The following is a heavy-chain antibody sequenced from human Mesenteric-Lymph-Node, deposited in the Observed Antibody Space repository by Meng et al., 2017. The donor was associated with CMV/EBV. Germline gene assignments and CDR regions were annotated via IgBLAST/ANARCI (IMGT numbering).Heavy chain of an antibody. CDR2: VSYSGSSGST. D-gene: IGHD2-2*02. Sequence: ISSSTSFWGWIRQPPGKGLEWIGSVSYSGSSGSTYYSPSLKSRVTISVDTSKNQFSLKLSSVTAADTAVYYCARARSYTGLYTGVDYWGQGTLVTVSS. CDR3: ARARSYTGLYTGVDY. J-gene: IGHJ4*02. V-gene: IGHV4-39*01. CDR1: ISSSTSF.